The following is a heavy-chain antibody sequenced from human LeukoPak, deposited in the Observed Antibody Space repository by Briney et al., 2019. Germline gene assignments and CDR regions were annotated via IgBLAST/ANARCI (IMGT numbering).Heavy chain of an antibody. V-gene: IGHV4-59*01. CDR3: ARGEGLPFDY. CDR2: IYYSGST. D-gene: IGHD5-18*01. J-gene: IGHJ4*02. CDR1: GGSISTYY. Sequence: SETLSLTCTVSGGSISTYYWSWIRQPPGKGLEWIGYIYYSGSTNYNPSLKSRVTISVDTSKNQFSLKLSSVTAADTAVYYCARGEGLPFDYWGQGTLVTVSS.